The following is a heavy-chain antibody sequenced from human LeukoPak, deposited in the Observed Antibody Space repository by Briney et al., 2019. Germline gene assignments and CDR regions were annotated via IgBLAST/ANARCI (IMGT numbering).Heavy chain of an antibody. CDR2: ISGSGGST. V-gene: IGHV3-23*01. J-gene: IGHJ4*02. CDR1: GFTFNSYA. CDR3: AKDGRYCSGGSCYSSY. D-gene: IGHD2-15*01. Sequence: GGSLRLSCAASGFTFNSYAMSWVRQAPGKGLEWVSAISGSGGSTYYADSVEGRFTISRDNSKKMLYLQMNSLRAEDTAVYHCAKDGRYCSGGSCYSSYWGQGTLVTVSS.